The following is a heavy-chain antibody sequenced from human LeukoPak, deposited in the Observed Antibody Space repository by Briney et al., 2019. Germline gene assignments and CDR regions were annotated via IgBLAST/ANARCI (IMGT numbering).Heavy chain of an antibody. CDR2: INPASGGT. CDR1: GYIFSGHY. D-gene: IGHD2-21*01. J-gene: IGHJ5*02. CDR3: ARVLFPSGPTHCFDP. V-gene: IGHV1-2*02. Sequence: ASVKVSCKASGYIFSGHYIQWERQAPGQGLEWMGWINPASGGTNNAQKFHGRVTMTTDTSISTLYMELNSLRSDDTAVYYCARVLFPSGPTHCFDPWGQGTLVTVSS.